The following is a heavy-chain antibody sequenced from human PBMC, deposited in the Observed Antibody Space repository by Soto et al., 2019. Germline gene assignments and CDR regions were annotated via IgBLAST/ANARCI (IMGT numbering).Heavy chain of an antibody. CDR2: IDPSDSYT. CDR3: ATSPTGYSYGYPNPIDY. CDR1: GYSFTSYW. Sequence: GESLKISCEGSGYSFTSYWISWVRQMPGKGLEWMGRIDPSDSYTNYSPSFQGHVTISADKSISTAYLQWSSLKASDTAMYYCATSPTGYSYGYPNPIDYWGQGTLVTVSS. D-gene: IGHD5-18*01. V-gene: IGHV5-10-1*01. J-gene: IGHJ4*02.